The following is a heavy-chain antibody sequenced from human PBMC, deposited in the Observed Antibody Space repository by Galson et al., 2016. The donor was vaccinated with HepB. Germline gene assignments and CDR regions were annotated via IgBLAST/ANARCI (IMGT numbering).Heavy chain of an antibody. CDR1: GFTFSNYW. J-gene: IGHJ6*02. Sequence: SLRLSCAVSGFTFSNYWMTWARWTPWKGLEWVANIKQDASETHYVDSVKGRFTVSRDNAASSLYLQMNSLRVDDAAVYYCVREARYAGGMDVWGQGTTVTVSS. V-gene: IGHV3-7*03. CDR3: VREARYAGGMDV. CDR2: IKQDASET. D-gene: IGHD4-23*01.